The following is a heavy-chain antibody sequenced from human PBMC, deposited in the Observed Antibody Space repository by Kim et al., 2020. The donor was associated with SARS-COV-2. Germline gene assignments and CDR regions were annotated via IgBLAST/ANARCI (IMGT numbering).Heavy chain of an antibody. CDR2: IYYSGST. D-gene: IGHD3-10*01. J-gene: IGHJ5*02. CDR3: ARSYYGSGSYVPWFDP. V-gene: IGHV4-59*08. CDR1: GGSISSYY. Sequence: SETLSLTCTVSGGSISSYYWSWIRQPPGKGLEWIGYIYYSGSTNYNPSLKSRVTISVDTSKNQFSLKLSSVTAADTAVYYCARSYYGSGSYVPWFDPWGQVTLVTVSS.